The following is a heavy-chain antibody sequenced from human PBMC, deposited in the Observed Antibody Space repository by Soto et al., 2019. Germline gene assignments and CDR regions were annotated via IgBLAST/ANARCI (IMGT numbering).Heavy chain of an antibody. V-gene: IGHV3-13*05. CDR2: IGAADDP. D-gene: IGHD2-2*01. J-gene: IGHJ6*02. CDR3: ASAYTGQLPRRGDYYYALDV. CDR1: GFFFNNYD. Sequence: QLVESGGGLTQAGGSLRLSCVGSGFFFNNYDMHWVRQVRGKGLEWVSAIGAADDPYYSVSVKGRFIVSRDNAQKSLYHQMTTRRAGDTAVYFCASAYTGQLPRRGDYYYALDVWGRGTTVTVSS.